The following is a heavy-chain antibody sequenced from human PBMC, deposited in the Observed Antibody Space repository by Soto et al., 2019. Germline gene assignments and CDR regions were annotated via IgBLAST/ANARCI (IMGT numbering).Heavy chain of an antibody. D-gene: IGHD5-12*01. CDR2: MYHTGTT. Sequence: QVQLQESGPGLVKPSETLSLTCSVSGGSISRYYWSWIRQTAGKRLEWIGRMYHTGTTDYNPSLKRRLSMSVDTSKNQFSLRLSSMTAADTALYYCARDVGYTGYEQGNPFDLWGQGTMVTVSS. V-gene: IGHV4-4*07. CDR3: ARDVGYTGYEQGNPFDL. CDR1: GGSISRYY. J-gene: IGHJ3*01.